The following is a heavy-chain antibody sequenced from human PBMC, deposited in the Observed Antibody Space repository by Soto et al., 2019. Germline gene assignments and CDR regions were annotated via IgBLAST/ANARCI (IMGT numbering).Heavy chain of an antibody. CDR2: IYYDGSNK. CDR3: ARDSKDDSSGYYAGFDY. D-gene: IGHD3-22*01. CDR1: GFTFSSYG. V-gene: IGHV3-33*01. J-gene: IGHJ4*02. Sequence: QVQLVESGGGVVQPGRSLRLSCAVSGFTFSSYGMNWVRQAPGKGLEWVAAIYYDGSNKYYADSVRGRFTISRDNLKNRLYLHMSSLRAEDTAVYYCARDSKDDSSGYYAGFDYWGQGTLVTVSS.